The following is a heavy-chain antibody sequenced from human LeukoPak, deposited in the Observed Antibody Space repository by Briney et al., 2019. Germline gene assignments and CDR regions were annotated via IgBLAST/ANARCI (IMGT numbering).Heavy chain of an antibody. Sequence: AVKVSCKASGGTFSSYTISCVRQAPGQGGEWMGRVITLLAIATYAQQCRGRVTITADKSTSPDYMELSRLRSADTAVYYCAKDGVGATATHHWGQGSLVTVSS. CDR2: VITLLAIA. CDR3: AKDGVGATATHH. D-gene: IGHD1-26*01. J-gene: IGHJ1*01. V-gene: IGHV1-69*04. CDR1: GGTFSSYT.